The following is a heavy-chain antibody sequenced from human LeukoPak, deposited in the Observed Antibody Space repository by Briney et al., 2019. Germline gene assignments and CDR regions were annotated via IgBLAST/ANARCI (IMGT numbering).Heavy chain of an antibody. CDR1: GDSISTYY. D-gene: IGHD2-15*01. V-gene: IGHV4-59*01. Sequence: PSETLSLTCSVSGDSISTYYWSWIRQSPGKGLEWIGYIYHSGNTNYNPSLKSRVTISADTSNNQFSLRLSSVTAADTAVYYCATGYSGAWYYFDYWGQGTLVTVSS. J-gene: IGHJ4*02. CDR3: ATGYSGAWYYFDY. CDR2: IYHSGNT.